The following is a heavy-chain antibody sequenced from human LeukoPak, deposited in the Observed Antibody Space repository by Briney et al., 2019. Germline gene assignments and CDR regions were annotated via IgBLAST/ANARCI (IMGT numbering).Heavy chain of an antibody. D-gene: IGHD2-2*01. Sequence: PSETLSLTCTVSGGSISGYYWSWIRQPPRKGLEWIGNIYYSGSTNYNPSLKSQVIISVDTAKNQFSLKLSSVTAADTAVYYCARLSSSNQSKGDYWGQGTLVTVSS. CDR1: GGSISGYY. CDR3: ARLSSSNQSKGDY. V-gene: IGHV4-59*01. CDR2: IYYSGST. J-gene: IGHJ4*02.